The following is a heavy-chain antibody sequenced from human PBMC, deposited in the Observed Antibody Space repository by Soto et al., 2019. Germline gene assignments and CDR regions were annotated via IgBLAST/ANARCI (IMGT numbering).Heavy chain of an antibody. Sequence: GGSLRLSCTASGFTFSSYELNWVRQAPGKGLEWVSYISTSGRTTYYADSVKGRFTISRDNAQNSLYLQMNSLRAEDTAVYYCARDYEDSRSFFHYSYGMDVWGQGTTVTVSS. CDR2: ISTSGRTT. CDR3: ARDYEDSRSFFHYSYGMDV. CDR1: GFTFSSYE. V-gene: IGHV3-48*03. J-gene: IGHJ6*02. D-gene: IGHD6-6*01.